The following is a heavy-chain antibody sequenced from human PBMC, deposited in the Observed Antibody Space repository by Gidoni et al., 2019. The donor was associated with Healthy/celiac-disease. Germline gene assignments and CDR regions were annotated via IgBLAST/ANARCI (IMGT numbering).Heavy chain of an antibody. CDR1: GGSIGSYS. Sequence: QVQLQESGPGMVKPPETLCLTCTVSGGSIGSYSWSWIRQPPGKGLEWIGYIYYTVSTNYNLSLKSRVTISVDTSKNQFSLKLSSVTAADTAVYYCARAPKGGNPGVGYYFDYWGQGTLVTVPS. CDR2: IYYTVST. CDR3: ARAPKGGNPGVGYYFDY. D-gene: IGHD2-15*01. J-gene: IGHJ4*02. V-gene: IGHV4-59*01.